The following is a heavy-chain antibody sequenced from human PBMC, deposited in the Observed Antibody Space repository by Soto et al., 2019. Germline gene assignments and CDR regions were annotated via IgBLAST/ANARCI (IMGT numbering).Heavy chain of an antibody. CDR3: ARIKMATTRTPPDY. J-gene: IGHJ4*02. Sequence: QVQLVQSGAEVKKPGSSVKVSCKASGGTFSSYAISWVRQAPGQGLEWMGGIIPIFGTANYAQKFQGRVTITADESTXXAYMELSSLRSEDTXVYYCARIKMATTRTPPDYWGQGTLVTVSS. D-gene: IGHD5-12*01. CDR2: IIPIFGTA. V-gene: IGHV1-69*12. CDR1: GGTFSSYA.